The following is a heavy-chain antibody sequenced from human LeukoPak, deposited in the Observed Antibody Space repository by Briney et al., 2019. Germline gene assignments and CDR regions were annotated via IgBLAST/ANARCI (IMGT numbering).Heavy chain of an antibody. Sequence: PSETLSLTCAVYGGSFSGYYWSWIRQPPGKGLEWIGEINHSGSTNYNPSLKSRVTISVDTSKNQFSLKLSSVTAADTAVYYCARDSYGDSKYYYYYMDVWGKGTTVTVSS. CDR2: INHSGST. CDR1: GGSFSGYY. CDR3: ARDSYGDSKYYYYYMDV. J-gene: IGHJ6*03. V-gene: IGHV4-34*01. D-gene: IGHD4-17*01.